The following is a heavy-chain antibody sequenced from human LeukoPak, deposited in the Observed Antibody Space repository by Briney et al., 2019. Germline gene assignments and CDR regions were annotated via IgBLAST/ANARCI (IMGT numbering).Heavy chain of an antibody. Sequence: GASVKVSCKASGGTFSSYAISWVRQAPGQGLEWMGRIIPILGIANYAQKFQGRVTITADKSTSTAYMELSSLRSEDTAVYYCARGSYSSSWQDYWGQGTLVTVSS. V-gene: IGHV1-69*04. J-gene: IGHJ4*02. CDR2: IIPILGIA. CDR1: GGTFSSYA. CDR3: ARGSYSSSWQDY. D-gene: IGHD6-13*01.